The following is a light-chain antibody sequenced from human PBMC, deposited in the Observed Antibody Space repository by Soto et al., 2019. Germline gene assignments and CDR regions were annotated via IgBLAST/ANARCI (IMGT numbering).Light chain of an antibody. Sequence: DIQLTQSRSFLSASVGDRVTITCRASQGISSYLAWYQQKPGKAPKLLIYAASTLQSGVPSRFSGSGSGTEFTLTISSLQPEDFATYYCQQLNSYPPFTFGPGTKVDIK. CDR1: QGISSY. CDR3: QQLNSYPPFT. CDR2: AAS. V-gene: IGKV1-9*01. J-gene: IGKJ3*01.